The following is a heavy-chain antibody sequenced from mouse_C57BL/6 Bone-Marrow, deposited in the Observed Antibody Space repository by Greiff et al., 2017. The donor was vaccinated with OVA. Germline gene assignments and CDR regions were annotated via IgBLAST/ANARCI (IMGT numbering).Heavy chain of an antibody. J-gene: IGHJ3*01. CDR1: GYTFTSYT. Sequence: VKLQESGAELARPGASVKMSCKASGYTFTSYTMHWVKQRPGQGLEWIGYINPSSGYTKYNQKFKDKATLTADKSSSTAYMQLSSLTSEDSAVYYCARGNYLFAYWGQGTLVTVSA. V-gene: IGHV1-4*01. D-gene: IGHD2-1*01. CDR2: INPSSGYT. CDR3: ARGNYLFAY.